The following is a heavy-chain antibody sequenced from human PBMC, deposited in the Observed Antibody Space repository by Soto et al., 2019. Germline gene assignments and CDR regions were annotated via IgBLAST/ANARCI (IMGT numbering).Heavy chain of an antibody. V-gene: IGHV1-46*01. J-gene: IGHJ4*02. CDR3: ARNERYYDSSGYYYY. CDR1: EYTFTSYY. Sequence: ASVKVSCKASEYTFTSYYMHWVRQAPGQGLEWMGIINPSGGSTSYAQKFQGRVTMTRDTSTSTVYMELSSLRSEDTAVYYCARNERYYDSSGYYYYWGQGTLVTVSS. CDR2: INPSGGST. D-gene: IGHD3-22*01.